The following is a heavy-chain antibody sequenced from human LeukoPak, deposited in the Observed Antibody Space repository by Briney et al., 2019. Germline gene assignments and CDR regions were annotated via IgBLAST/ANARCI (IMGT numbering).Heavy chain of an antibody. V-gene: IGHV3-53*01. J-gene: IGHJ3*01. Sequence: AGGSLRLSCEASGFTVSGNYMSWVRQAPGKGLEWVSVIFSYGSTYYADSVKGRFTVSRDYSKNTLYLQINSLRAEDTAVYYCARDRSGDVWGQGTMVTVSS. CDR2: IFSYGST. CDR3: ARDRSGDV. CDR1: GFTVSGNY.